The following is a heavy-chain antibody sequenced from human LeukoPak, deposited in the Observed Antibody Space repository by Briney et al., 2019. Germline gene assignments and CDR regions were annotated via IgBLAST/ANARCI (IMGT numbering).Heavy chain of an antibody. CDR1: GGSISSSHW. J-gene: IGHJ3*02. CDR3: AREQDSSSSSAFDI. CDR2: IYYSGST. D-gene: IGHD6-6*01. V-gene: IGHV4-59*11. Sequence: SETLSLTCTVSGGSISSSHWWSWVRQPPGKGLEWIGYIYYSGSTNYNPSLKSRVTISVDTSKNQFSLKLSSVTAADTAVYYCAREQDSSSSSAFDIWGQGTMVTVSS.